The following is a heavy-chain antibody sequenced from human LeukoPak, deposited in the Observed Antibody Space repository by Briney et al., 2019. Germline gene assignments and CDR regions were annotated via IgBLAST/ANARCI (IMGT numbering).Heavy chain of an antibody. CDR3: ARSDVGTITAGPFNY. D-gene: IGHD5-24*01. Sequence: ASVKVSCKASGYTFTNYGITWVRQAPGQGLEWMGWIGGYQGSTKYAQNFQGRVTMTIDTSTSTAYMDLRSLRSDDTAIYFCARSDVGTITAGPFNYWGQGTLVAVSS. CDR2: IGGYQGST. CDR1: GYTFTNYG. V-gene: IGHV1-18*01. J-gene: IGHJ4*02.